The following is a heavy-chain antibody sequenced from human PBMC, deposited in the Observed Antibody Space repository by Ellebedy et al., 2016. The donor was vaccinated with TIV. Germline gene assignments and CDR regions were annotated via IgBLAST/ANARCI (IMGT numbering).Heavy chain of an antibody. CDR3: ARGSLYGSGRHKFAD. CDR2: MYSTGTT. D-gene: IGHD3-10*01. CDR1: GGSVSYGRYY. V-gene: IGHV4-61*01. Sequence: SETLSLTXIVSGGSVSYGRYYWSWIRQSPGKGLEWIGSMYSTGTTNYNPPLRSRVTISVDTSKNQLSLKLTSVTAADTALYYCARGSLYGSGRHKFADWGQGTLVTVSS. J-gene: IGHJ4*02.